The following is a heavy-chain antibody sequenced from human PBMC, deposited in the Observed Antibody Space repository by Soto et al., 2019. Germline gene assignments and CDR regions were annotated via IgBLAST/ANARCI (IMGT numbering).Heavy chain of an antibody. Sequence: GGSLRLSCAASGFTFSSYAMSWVRQAPGKGLEWVSAISGSGGSTYYADSVKGRFTISRDDSKNTLYLQMNSLRAEDTAVYYCAKDHSSITMIVVVTNTHSPLDYWGQGTLVTVSS. V-gene: IGHV3-23*01. CDR1: GFTFSSYA. CDR2: ISGSGGST. J-gene: IGHJ4*02. CDR3: AKDHSSITMIVVVTNTHSPLDY. D-gene: IGHD3-22*01.